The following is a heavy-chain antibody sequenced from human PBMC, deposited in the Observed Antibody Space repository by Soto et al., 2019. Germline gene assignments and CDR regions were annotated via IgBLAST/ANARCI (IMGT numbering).Heavy chain of an antibody. D-gene: IGHD3-3*01. J-gene: IGHJ4*02. CDR2: IYSGGST. CDR1: GCTVSSNY. CDR3: ARTAQSPPRYDFWSGYLPD. Sequence: GGSLRLSCAASGCTVSSNYMSWVRQAPGKGLEWVSVIYSGGSTYYADSVKGRFTISRHNSKNTLYLQMNSLRAEDTAVCYCARTAQSPPRYDFWSGYLPDWGQGTLVTVSS. V-gene: IGHV3-53*04.